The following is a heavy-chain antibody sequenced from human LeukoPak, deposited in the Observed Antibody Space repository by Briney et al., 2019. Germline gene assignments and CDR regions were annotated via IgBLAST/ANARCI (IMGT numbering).Heavy chain of an antibody. CDR3: ARDHGYAFDY. Sequence: GGSLRLSCAASGFTFSSYGMHWVRQAPGKGLEWVALISYDGINKNYADSVKGRFTISRDNSKNTLYLQMNSLRDEDTAVYYCARDHGYAFDYWGQGTLVTVSS. V-gene: IGHV3-30*03. J-gene: IGHJ4*02. D-gene: IGHD5-12*01. CDR1: GFTFSSYG. CDR2: ISYDGINK.